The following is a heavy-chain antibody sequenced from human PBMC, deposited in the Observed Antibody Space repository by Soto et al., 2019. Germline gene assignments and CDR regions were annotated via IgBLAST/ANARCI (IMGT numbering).Heavy chain of an antibody. CDR3: AKGLASWNYVAYFDY. Sequence: GGSLRLSCAASGFTFSSYAMSWVRQAPGKGLEWVSVISGSGGSTYYADSVKGRFTISRDNSKNTLYLQMNSLRAEDTAVYYCAKGLASWNYVAYFDYWGQGTLVTVSS. V-gene: IGHV3-23*01. J-gene: IGHJ4*02. CDR2: ISGSGGST. CDR1: GFTFSSYA. D-gene: IGHD1-7*01.